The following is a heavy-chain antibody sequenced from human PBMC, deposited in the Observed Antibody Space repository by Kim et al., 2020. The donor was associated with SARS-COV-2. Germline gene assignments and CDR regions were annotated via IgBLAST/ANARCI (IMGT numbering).Heavy chain of an antibody. D-gene: IGHD1-20*01. CDR3: ARAGEMYNSWSDGSDV. J-gene: IGHJ3*01. CDR1: GFTFSSYW. CDR2: INQDGNQT. V-gene: IGHV3-7*01. Sequence: GGSLRLSCAASGFTFSSYWMTWVRQAPGKGLEWVANINQDGNQTYYADSVKGRFTISRDNAKNSLYLQMNSLRAEDTAVYYCARAGEMYNSWSDGSDVSG.